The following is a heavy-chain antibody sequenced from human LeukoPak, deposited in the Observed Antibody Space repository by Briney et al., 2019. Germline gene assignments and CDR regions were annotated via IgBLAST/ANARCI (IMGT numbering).Heavy chain of an antibody. Sequence: KSGGSLRLSCAASGFTFSDYYTSWIRQAPGKGLEWVSYISSSSSYTNYADSVKGRFTISRDNAKNSLYLQMNSLRAEDTAVYYCARSTTYYDSSGNDYWGQGTLVTVSS. CDR3: ARSTTYYDSSGNDY. CDR1: GFTFSDYY. CDR2: ISSSSSYT. J-gene: IGHJ4*02. D-gene: IGHD3-22*01. V-gene: IGHV3-11*03.